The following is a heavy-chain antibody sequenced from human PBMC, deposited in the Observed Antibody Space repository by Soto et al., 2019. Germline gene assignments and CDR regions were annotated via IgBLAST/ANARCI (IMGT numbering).Heavy chain of an antibody. CDR1: GVSVGGGTYY. CDR2: IYISGST. CDR3: ARAYSGGDWSSTGPLDY. J-gene: IGHJ4*02. V-gene: IGHV4-61*03. D-gene: IGHD2-21*02. Sequence: QVHLQESGPGQVKPSETLSLTCTVSGVSVGGGTYYWSWIRQPPGKGLEWIGHIYISGSTDYNPSLESRVTISLDRSRNDISLNLSALTAADTAVYYCARAYSGGDWSSTGPLDYWGQGTLVTVSS.